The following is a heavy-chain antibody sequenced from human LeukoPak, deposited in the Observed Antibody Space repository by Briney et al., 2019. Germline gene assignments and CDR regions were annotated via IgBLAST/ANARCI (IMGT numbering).Heavy chain of an antibody. D-gene: IGHD2-21*01. CDR2: INQGGSER. Sequence: GGSLRLSCVASGFSSPSYWMSWVRQAPGKGLGWVVNINQGGSERHYVGSVEGRFTISRDNAKNSLYLQVSSLRAEDTAVYYCARDKGGDEGSKFDCWGQGTLVTVSS. CDR1: GFSSPSYW. J-gene: IGHJ4*02. CDR3: ARDKGGDEGSKFDC. V-gene: IGHV3-7*03.